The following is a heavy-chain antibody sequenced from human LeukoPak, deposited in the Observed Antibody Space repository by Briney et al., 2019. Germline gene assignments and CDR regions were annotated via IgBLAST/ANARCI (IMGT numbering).Heavy chain of an antibody. CDR2: INPNSGGT. J-gene: IGHJ4*02. CDR3: ARVSVAATPFDY. Sequence: GASVKVSCKASGYAFTGYYMHWVRQAPGQGLEWMGWINPNSGGTNYAQKFQGRVTMTRDTSISTAYMELSRLRSDDTAVYYCARVSVAATPFDYWGQGTLVTVSS. D-gene: IGHD2-15*01. CDR1: GYAFTGYY. V-gene: IGHV1-2*02.